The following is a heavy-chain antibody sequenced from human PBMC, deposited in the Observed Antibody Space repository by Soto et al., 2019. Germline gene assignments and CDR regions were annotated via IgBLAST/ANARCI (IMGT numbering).Heavy chain of an antibody. CDR3: LSSCSSTSCYAGGNYYYYYMDV. CDR2: IYYSGST. CDR1: GGSISSYY. V-gene: IGHV4-59*04. D-gene: IGHD2-2*01. J-gene: IGHJ6*03. Sequence: SETLSLTCTVSGGSISSYYWSWIRQPPGKGLEWIGYIYYSGSTYYNPSLKSRVTISIDTSKNQFSLKLSSVTAADTAVYYCLSSCSSTSCYAGGNYYYYYMDVWGKGTTVTVSS.